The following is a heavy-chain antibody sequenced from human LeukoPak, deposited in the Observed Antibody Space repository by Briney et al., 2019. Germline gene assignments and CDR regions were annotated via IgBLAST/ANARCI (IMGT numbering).Heavy chain of an antibody. CDR1: GGSISSSNYY. D-gene: IGHD2-15*01. Sequence: PSETLSLTCTVSGGSISSSNYYWGWIRQPPGKGLVWIGSIDYTGSTYYNPSLKSRDIICVDTSKNQFSLKVSSVTAADTAVCYCARSGSWIYRWDYWGQGILVTVSS. V-gene: IGHV4-39*01. CDR3: ARSGSWIYRWDY. CDR2: IDYTGST. J-gene: IGHJ4*02.